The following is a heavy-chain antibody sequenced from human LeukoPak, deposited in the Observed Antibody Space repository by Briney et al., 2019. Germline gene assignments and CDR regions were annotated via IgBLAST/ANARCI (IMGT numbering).Heavy chain of an antibody. CDR2: IYYSGST. CDR3: ASHLTYYYDSSGQPPDY. V-gene: IGHV4-59*01. D-gene: IGHD3-22*01. Sequence: SETLSLTCTVSGGSISSYYWSWFRQPPGKGLEWLGFIYYSGSTNYNPSLKSRVTISVDTSKNQFSLKLSSVTAADTAVYYCASHLTYYYDSSGQPPDYWGQGTLVTVSS. J-gene: IGHJ4*02. CDR1: GGSISSYY.